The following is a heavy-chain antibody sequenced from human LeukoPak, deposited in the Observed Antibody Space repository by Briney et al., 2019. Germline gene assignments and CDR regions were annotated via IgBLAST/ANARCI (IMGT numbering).Heavy chain of an antibody. J-gene: IGHJ4*02. V-gene: IGHV1-69*13. CDR1: GVTFSIYA. Sequence: SVSVSCTASGVTFSIYAISWVRQAPGQGLEWMGGIIPIFGTANYAQKFQGRVTITADESTSTAYMELSSLRSEDTAVYYCARDILTGYYLLDYWGQGTLVTVSS. CDR2: IIPIFGTA. CDR3: ARDILTGYYLLDY. D-gene: IGHD3-9*01.